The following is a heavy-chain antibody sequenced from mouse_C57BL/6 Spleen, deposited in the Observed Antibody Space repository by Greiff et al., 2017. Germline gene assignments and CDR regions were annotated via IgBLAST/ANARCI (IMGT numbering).Heavy chain of an antibody. V-gene: IGHV1-61*01. CDR2: IYPSDSET. CDR3: AEYYSTPFAY. D-gene: IGHD2-5*01. Sequence: VQLQQPGAELVRPGSSVKLSCKASGYTFTSYWMDWVKQRPGQGLEWIGNIYPSDSETHYNQKFKDKATLTVDKAASTAYLQLSSLTSEDSAVYYCAEYYSTPFAYWGQGTLVTVSA. J-gene: IGHJ3*01. CDR1: GYTFTSYW.